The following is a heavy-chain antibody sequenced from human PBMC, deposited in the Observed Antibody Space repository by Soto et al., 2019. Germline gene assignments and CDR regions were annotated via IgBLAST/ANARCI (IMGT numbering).Heavy chain of an antibody. Sequence: GGSLRLSCAASGFTFSSYAMSWVRQAPGKGLEWVSAISGSGGSTYYADSVKGRFTISRDNSKNTLYLQMNSLRAEDTAVYYCAKDFTYGSGSYKPYYGMDVWGQGTTVTVSS. J-gene: IGHJ6*02. D-gene: IGHD3-10*01. CDR2: ISGSGGST. V-gene: IGHV3-23*01. CDR3: AKDFTYGSGSYKPYYGMDV. CDR1: GFTFSSYA.